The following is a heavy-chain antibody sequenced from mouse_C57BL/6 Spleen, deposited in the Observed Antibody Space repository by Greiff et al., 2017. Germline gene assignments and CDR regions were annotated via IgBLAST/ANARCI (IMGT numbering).Heavy chain of an antibody. CDR1: GYTFTSYW. CDR2: IYPGSGST. J-gene: IGHJ2*01. V-gene: IGHV1-55*01. CDR3: ASGVTTDY. D-gene: IGHD2-2*01. Sequence: QVQLQQSGAELVKPGASVKMSCKASGYTFTSYWITWVKQRPGQGPEWMGDIYPGSGSTNYNEKFKSKATLTVDTSSSTAYMQLSSRTSEDSAVYYCASGVTTDYWGQGTTLTVSS.